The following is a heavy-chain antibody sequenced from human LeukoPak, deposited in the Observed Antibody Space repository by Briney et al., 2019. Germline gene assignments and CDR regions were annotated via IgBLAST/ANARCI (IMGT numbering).Heavy chain of an antibody. D-gene: IGHD4-17*01. CDR1: GFTFSSYA. CDR2: ISYDGSNK. CDR3: ARGRYTVTTWVDY. Sequence: GGSLRLSCAASGFTFSSYAMHWVRQAPGKGLEWVAVISYDGSNKYYADSVKGRFTISRDNSKNTLYLQMNSLRAEDTAVYYCARGRYTVTTWVDYWGQGTLVTVSS. J-gene: IGHJ4*02. V-gene: IGHV3-30-3*01.